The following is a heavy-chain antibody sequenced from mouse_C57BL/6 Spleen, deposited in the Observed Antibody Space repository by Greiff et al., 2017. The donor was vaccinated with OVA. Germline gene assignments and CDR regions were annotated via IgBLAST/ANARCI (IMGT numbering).Heavy chain of an antibody. D-gene: IGHD1-1*01. CDR2: IYPGNSDT. Sequence: VQLQQSGTVLARPGASVKMSCKTSGYTFTSYWMHWVKQRPGQGLEWIGAIYPGNSDTSYNQKFKGKAKLTAVTSASTAYMELSSLTNEDSAVYYCTRGDGSSYRFAYWGQGTLVTVSA. CDR1: GYTFTSYW. V-gene: IGHV1-5*01. J-gene: IGHJ3*01. CDR3: TRGDGSSYRFAY.